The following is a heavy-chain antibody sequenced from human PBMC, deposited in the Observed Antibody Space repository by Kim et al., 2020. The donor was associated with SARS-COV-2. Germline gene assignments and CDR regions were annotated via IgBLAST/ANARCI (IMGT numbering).Heavy chain of an antibody. D-gene: IGHD5-18*01. J-gene: IGHJ4*02. CDR2: ISAYNGNT. CDR1: GYTFTSYG. CDR3: ARDGPGYSYGNPRFDY. Sequence: ASVKVSCKASGYTFTSYGISWVRQAPGQGLEWMGWISAYNGNTNYAQKLQGRVTMTTDTSTSTAYMELRSLRSDDTAVYYCARDGPGYSYGNPRFDYWGQGTLVTVSS. V-gene: IGHV1-18*01.